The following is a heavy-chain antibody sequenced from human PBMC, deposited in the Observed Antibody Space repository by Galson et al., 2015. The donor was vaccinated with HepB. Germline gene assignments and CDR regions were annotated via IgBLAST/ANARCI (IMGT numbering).Heavy chain of an antibody. CDR2: ISYDGSNK. Sequence: SLRLSCAASGFTFSSYAMHWVRQAPGKGLEWVAVISYDGSNKYYADSVKGRFTISRDNSKNTLYLQMNSLRAEDTAVYYCARDYGDLGYYYGMDVWGQGTTVTVSS. CDR3: ARDYGDLGYYYGMDV. J-gene: IGHJ6*02. V-gene: IGHV3-30-3*01. CDR1: GFTFSSYA. D-gene: IGHD4-17*01.